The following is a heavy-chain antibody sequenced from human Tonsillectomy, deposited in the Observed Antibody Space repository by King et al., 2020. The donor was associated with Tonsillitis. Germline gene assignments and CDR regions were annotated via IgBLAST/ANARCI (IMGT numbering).Heavy chain of an antibody. D-gene: IGHD3-3*01. CDR3: AGDRWPAIGFPEDPTSGAGALDH. J-gene: IGHJ4*02. Sequence: VQLVESGGGLVKPGGYLRLSCAASGYTFRDYDMSWIRQAPGKGLEWIAFISSSRSYIYHADSVEGRFTISRDNVMNSLYLQMNSLRAEDTAVYYCAGDRWPAIGFPEDPTSGAGALDHCGQGTLVAVSS. CDR1: GYTFRDYD. V-gene: IGHV3-11*01. CDR2: ISSSRSYI.